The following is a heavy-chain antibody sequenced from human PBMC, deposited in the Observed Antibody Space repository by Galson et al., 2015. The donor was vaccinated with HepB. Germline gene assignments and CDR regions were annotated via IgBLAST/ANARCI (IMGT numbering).Heavy chain of an antibody. CDR3: AMDGYYYDSSGYYR. D-gene: IGHD3-22*01. CDR1: GGTFSSYA. Sequence: SVKVSCKASGGTFSSYAISWVRQAPGQGLEWMGRIIPILGIANYAQKFQGRVTITADKSTSTAYMELSSLRSEDTAVYYCAMDGYYYDSSGYYRWGQGTLVTVSS. J-gene: IGHJ5*02. CDR2: IIPILGIA. V-gene: IGHV1-69*04.